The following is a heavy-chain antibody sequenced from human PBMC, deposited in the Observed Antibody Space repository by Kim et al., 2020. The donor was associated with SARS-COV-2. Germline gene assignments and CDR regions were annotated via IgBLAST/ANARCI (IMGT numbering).Heavy chain of an antibody. V-gene: IGHV5-51*01. CDR3: ARDSSGTYYSWNGMDV. J-gene: IGHJ6*02. CDR1: GYRFTSHW. Sequence: GESLKISGKGSGYRFTSHWIAWVRQMPGKGLEWMGIIYPGDFDTRYSPSFQGQVTISADKSISTAYLQWSSLKASDTAMYYCARDSSGTYYSWNGMDVWGQGTTVTVSS. D-gene: IGHD3-10*01. CDR2: IYPGDFDT.